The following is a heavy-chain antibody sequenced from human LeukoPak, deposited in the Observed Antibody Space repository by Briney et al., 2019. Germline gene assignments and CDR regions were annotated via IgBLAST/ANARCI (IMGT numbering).Heavy chain of an antibody. CDR3: ARQGPLTTAVTTRTNPFDY. D-gene: IGHD4-11*01. CDR2: NYYSGST. J-gene: IGHJ4*02. Sequence: SETLSLTCTVSGGSISSSYWSWIRQPPGKGLEWIGYNYYSGSTSYNPSLKSRVTISVDTSKNQFSLKLNSVTAADTAVYYCARQGPLTTAVTTRTNPFDYWGQGTLVTVSS. V-gene: IGHV4-59*08. CDR1: GGSISSSY.